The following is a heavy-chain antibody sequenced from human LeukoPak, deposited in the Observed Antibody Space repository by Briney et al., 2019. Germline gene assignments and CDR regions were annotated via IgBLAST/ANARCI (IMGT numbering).Heavy chain of an antibody. J-gene: IGHJ4*02. CDR1: GFTFTDSA. CDR2: IRDKAHNYAT. D-gene: IGHD4-17*01. V-gene: IGHV3-73*01. CDR3: ARLKESVTIETPLDS. Sequence: GGSLRLSCAASGFTFTDSAVHWVRQASGKGLEWVGRIRDKAHNYATAYVASVKGRFIISRDDSKNTAYLQMNSLKIEDTAVYYCARLKESVTIETPLDSWGQGTLVTVSS.